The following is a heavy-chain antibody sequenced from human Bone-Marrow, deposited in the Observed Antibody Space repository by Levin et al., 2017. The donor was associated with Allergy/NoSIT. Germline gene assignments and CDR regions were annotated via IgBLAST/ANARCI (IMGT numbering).Heavy chain of an antibody. CDR3: ARDGGTYYYGSGSYRADY. V-gene: IGHV3-21*01. J-gene: IGHJ4*02. Sequence: GGSLRLSCAASGFTFSSYSMNWVRQAPGKGLEWVSSISSSSSYIYYADSVKGRFTISRDNAKNSLYLQMNSLRAEDTAVYYCARDGGTYYYGSGSYRADYWGQGTLVTVSS. CDR1: GFTFSSYS. D-gene: IGHD3-10*01. CDR2: ISSSSSYI.